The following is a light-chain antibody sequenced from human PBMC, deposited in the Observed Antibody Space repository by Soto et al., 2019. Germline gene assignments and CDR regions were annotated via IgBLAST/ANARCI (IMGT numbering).Light chain of an antibody. Sequence: QAVVTQPPSASGTPGQRVTISCSGGRSNIETNYVYWYQQLPGTAPELLVYRSDRRPSGVPDRFSGSKSGTSASLAISGLRAEDEAQYYCAAWDDSLRGVVFGGGTKLTVL. CDR3: AAWDDSLRGVV. CDR1: RSNIETNY. V-gene: IGLV1-47*01. J-gene: IGLJ3*02. CDR2: RSD.